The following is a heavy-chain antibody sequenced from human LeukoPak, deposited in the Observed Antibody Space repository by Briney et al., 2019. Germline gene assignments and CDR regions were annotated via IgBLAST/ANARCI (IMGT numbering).Heavy chain of an antibody. Sequence: GGFLRLSCAASGFTFSSYSMNWVRQAPGKGLEWVSSISSSSSYIYYADSVKGRFTISRDNAKNSLYLQMNSLRAEDTAVYYCSLIGAPRDFDYWGQGTLVTVSS. J-gene: IGHJ4*02. CDR1: GFTFSSYS. D-gene: IGHD3-10*01. CDR2: ISSSSSYI. CDR3: SLIGAPRDFDY. V-gene: IGHV3-21*01.